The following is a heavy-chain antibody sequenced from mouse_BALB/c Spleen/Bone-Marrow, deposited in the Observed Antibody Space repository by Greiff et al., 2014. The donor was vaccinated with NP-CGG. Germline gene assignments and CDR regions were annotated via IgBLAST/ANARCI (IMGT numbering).Heavy chain of an antibody. Sequence: EVQLQQSGAELVKPGASVKLSCTASGFNIKDTYMHWVKQRPEQGLEWIGRIDPANGNTKYDPKFQGKATITADTSSNTAYLQLSSLTSGDTAVYYCARWEYYAIDYWGQGTSVTVSS. CDR1: GFNIKDTY. CDR3: ARWEYYAIDY. V-gene: IGHV14-3*02. CDR2: IDPANGNT. J-gene: IGHJ4*01. D-gene: IGHD4-1*01.